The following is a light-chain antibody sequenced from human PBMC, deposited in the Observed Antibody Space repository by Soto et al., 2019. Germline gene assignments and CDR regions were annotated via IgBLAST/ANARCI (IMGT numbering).Light chain of an antibody. J-gene: IGKJ4*01. CDR2: GGS. CDR1: QSVSSSF. V-gene: IGKV3-20*01. Sequence: EFVLTQSPGTLSLSPGERATLSCRASQSVSSSFLAWYQQKPGQAPRILIYGGSTRATGIPDRFSGSGSGTDFTLTISRLEPEDFAVYYCQQYGSSPPLTFGGGTKVEIK. CDR3: QQYGSSPPLT.